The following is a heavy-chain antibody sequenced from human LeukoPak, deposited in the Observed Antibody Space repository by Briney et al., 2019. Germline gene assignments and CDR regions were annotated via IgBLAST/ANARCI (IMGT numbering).Heavy chain of an antibody. D-gene: IGHD2-8*01. CDR3: ARVGSCPRTNGVCYYYYYYYMDV. CDR2: ISSGATTM. CDR1: GFMFRSFE. V-gene: IGHV3-48*03. J-gene: IGHJ6*03. Sequence: GGSLRLSCAASGFMFRSFEMYWVRQAPGKGLEWIAYISSGATTMYYADSVKGRLTISRDDAKNSLFLQMNSLRAEDTAVYYCARVGSCPRTNGVCYYYYYYYMDVWGKGTTVTVSS.